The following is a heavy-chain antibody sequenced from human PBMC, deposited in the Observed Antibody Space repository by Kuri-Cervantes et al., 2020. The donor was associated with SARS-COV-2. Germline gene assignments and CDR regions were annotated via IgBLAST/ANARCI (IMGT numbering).Heavy chain of an antibody. CDR3: ATAPPVLLWFGEPPGGFDY. CDR1: GFTFSSYS. D-gene: IGHD3-10*01. V-gene: IGHV3-21*01. J-gene: IGHJ4*02. CDR2: ISSSSSYI. Sequence: GESLKISCAASGFTFSSYSMNWVRQAPGKGLEWVSSISSSSSYIYYADSVKGRFTISRDNSKNSLYLQMNSLRAEDTAVYYCATAPPVLLWFGEPPGGFDYWGQGTLVTVSS.